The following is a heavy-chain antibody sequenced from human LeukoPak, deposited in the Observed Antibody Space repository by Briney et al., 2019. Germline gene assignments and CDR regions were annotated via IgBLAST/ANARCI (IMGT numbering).Heavy chain of an antibody. CDR2: ISGSGGST. Sequence: GGSLRLSCAASGFTFSSYAMSWVRQAPGKGLEWVSAISGSGGSTYYADSVKGRFTISRDNSKNTLYLQMNSLRAEDTAVYYCAKDTIKIVVVVAGYLDYWGQGTLVTVSS. V-gene: IGHV3-23*01. CDR3: AKDTIKIVVVVAGYLDY. D-gene: IGHD2-15*01. CDR1: GFTFSSYA. J-gene: IGHJ4*02.